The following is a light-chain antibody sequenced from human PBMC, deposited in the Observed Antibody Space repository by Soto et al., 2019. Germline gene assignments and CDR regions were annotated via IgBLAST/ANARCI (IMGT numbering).Light chain of an antibody. CDR1: QSVSSFY. CDR3: QQYGDWPRT. J-gene: IGKJ1*01. CDR2: GAS. Sequence: EIVLTQSPGTLSLSPGERATLSCRASQSVSSFYLAWYQQRAGQAPRLLIYGASTRATGIPDRFSGSGSGTDFILTISRLEPEDFAVYYCQQYGDWPRTFAQGTKVEIK. V-gene: IGKV3-20*01.